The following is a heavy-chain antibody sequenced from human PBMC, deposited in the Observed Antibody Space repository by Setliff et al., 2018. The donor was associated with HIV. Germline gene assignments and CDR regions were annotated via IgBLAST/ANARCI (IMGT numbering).Heavy chain of an antibody. J-gene: IGHJ5*02. CDR2: IHYNEKT. CDR3: ARVKSIKTTLVRLWPRFDL. D-gene: IGHD3-10*01. Sequence: SETLSLTCTVSGGSASNSRYYWAWIRQPPGKGLEYIGSIHYNEKTYYNPSLKSRVTISIDTSKNQFSLKVRSLTAADTGLYYCARVKSIKTTLVRLWPRFDLWGQGTQVTVSS. CDR1: GGSASNSRYY. V-gene: IGHV4-39*01.